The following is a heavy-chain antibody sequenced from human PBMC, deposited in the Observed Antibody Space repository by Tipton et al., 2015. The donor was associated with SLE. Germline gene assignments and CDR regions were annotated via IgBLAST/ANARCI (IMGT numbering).Heavy chain of an antibody. Sequence: QLVQSGGGVVQPGRSLRLSCAASGFIFSSYAMHWVRQAPGKGLEWVAVISYDGSKKYYADSVKGRITISRDDSKKTLFLQMNSLRAEDTAVYYCARGEQQLPLGYWGQGTLVTVSS. CDR2: ISYDGSKK. D-gene: IGHD6-13*01. J-gene: IGHJ4*02. CDR1: GFIFSSYA. V-gene: IGHV3-30*04. CDR3: ARGEQQLPLGY.